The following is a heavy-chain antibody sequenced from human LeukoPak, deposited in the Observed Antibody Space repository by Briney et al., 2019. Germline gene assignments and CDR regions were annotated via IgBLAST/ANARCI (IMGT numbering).Heavy chain of an antibody. Sequence: SETLSLTCAVYGGSFSGYYWSWIRQPPGKGLEWIGEINHSGSTNYNPSLKSRVTISVDTSKNQFSLKLSSVTAADTAVYYCARVPKVGTLYSSSLICYGMDAWGQGTTVTVSS. CDR2: INHSGST. V-gene: IGHV4-34*01. D-gene: IGHD6-13*01. CDR3: ARVPKVGTLYSSSLICYGMDA. CDR1: GGSFSGYY. J-gene: IGHJ6*02.